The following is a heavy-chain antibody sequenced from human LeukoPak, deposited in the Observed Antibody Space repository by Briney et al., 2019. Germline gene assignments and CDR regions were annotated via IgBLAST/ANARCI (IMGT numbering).Heavy chain of an antibody. CDR1: GGSISSSSYY. Sequence: PSETLSLTCTVSGGSISSSSYYWGWIRQPPGTGLEWIGSIFYSGSTYYNPSLKSRVTISIDASKNHFSLKLSSVAAADTAVYYCARAPEWLFFDYWGHGTLVTVSS. D-gene: IGHD3-3*01. V-gene: IGHV4-39*07. CDR3: ARAPEWLFFDY. J-gene: IGHJ5*01. CDR2: IFYSGST.